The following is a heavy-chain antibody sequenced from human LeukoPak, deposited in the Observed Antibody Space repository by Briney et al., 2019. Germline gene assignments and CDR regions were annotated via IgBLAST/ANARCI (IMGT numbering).Heavy chain of an antibody. D-gene: IGHD6-6*01. CDR3: ARDHHSSSSQLDY. V-gene: IGHV3-11*04. CDR1: GFTFSDYY. CDR2: VSSSGSTI. J-gene: IGHJ4*02. Sequence: GGSLRLSCEASGFTFSDYYMTWIRQAPGKGLECISYVSSSGSTIYYGDSVKGRFTISRDNAKNSLYLQMTSLRAEDTAVYYCARDHHSSSSQLDYWGQGTLVTVSS.